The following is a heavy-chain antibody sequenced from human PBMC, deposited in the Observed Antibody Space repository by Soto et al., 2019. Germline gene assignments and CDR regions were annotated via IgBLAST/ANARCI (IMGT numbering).Heavy chain of an antibody. J-gene: IGHJ4*02. CDR3: VRRDPFRKVFHH. Sequence: SETLSLTCNISGGSITDSSGGSFITYYWNWVRQPPGKGLEWIGYIYFRGRTNYNPSLRTRLTISTDTSKNQFSLRLDSVTAADTAMYYCVRRDPFRKVFHHWGPGILVTVSS. V-gene: IGHV4-59*08. CDR2: IYFRGRT. CDR1: GGSITDSSGGSFITYY.